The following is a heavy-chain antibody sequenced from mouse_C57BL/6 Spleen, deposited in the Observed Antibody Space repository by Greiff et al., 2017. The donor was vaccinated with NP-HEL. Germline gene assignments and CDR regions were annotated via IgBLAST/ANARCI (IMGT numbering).Heavy chain of an antibody. D-gene: IGHD3-2*02. CDR1: GYTFTDYE. V-gene: IGHV1-15*01. Sequence: QVQLKESGAELVRPGASVTLSCKASGYTFTDYEMHWVKQTPVHGLEWIGAIDPETGGTAYNQKFKGKAILTAAKSSSTAYMERRSLTAEDSAVYYCTRDRQLRLLYFDYWGQGTTLTVSS. CDR3: TRDRQLRLLYFDY. J-gene: IGHJ2*01. CDR2: IDPETGGT.